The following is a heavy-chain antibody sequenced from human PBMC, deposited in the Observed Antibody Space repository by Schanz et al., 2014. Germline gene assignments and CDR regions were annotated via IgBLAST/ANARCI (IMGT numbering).Heavy chain of an antibody. D-gene: IGHD1-1*01. CDR3: ARDLATTGNNWFDP. CDR2: ISAYNGNT. CDR1: RYTFTSYG. Sequence: QVQLVQSGAEVKKPGASVKVSCKASRYTFTSYGISWVRQAPGQGLEWMAWISAYNGNTKYAQRLQDRVTVTTDTSTSTAYMELRSLRSDDTAVYYCARDLATTGNNWFDPWGQGTLVTVSS. V-gene: IGHV1-18*04. J-gene: IGHJ5*02.